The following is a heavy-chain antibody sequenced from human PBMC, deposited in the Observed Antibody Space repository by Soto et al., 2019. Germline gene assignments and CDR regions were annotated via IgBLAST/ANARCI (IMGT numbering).Heavy chain of an antibody. CDR2: MNPNSGNT. D-gene: IGHD5-12*01. Sequence: QVQLVQSGAEVKKPGASVKVSCKASGYTFTSYDINWVRQATGQGLEWMGWMNPNSGNTGYAQKFQGRVTMTRNTSISTAYMEVSSLRSEDTAVYYCARGKGRVTWISRGVGWFDPCGQGTLVTVSS. V-gene: IGHV1-8*01. J-gene: IGHJ5*02. CDR3: ARGKGRVTWISRGVGWFDP. CDR1: GYTFTSYD.